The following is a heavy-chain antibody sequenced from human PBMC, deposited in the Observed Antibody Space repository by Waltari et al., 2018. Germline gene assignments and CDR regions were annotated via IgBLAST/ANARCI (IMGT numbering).Heavy chain of an antibody. D-gene: IGHD2-15*01. J-gene: IGHJ3*02. CDR1: GGTFSSYA. CDR2: SIPIFGTA. CDR3: ARGGNIVVVVAAIPSAFDI. Sequence: QVQLVQSGAEVKKPGSSVKVSCKASGGTFSSYAISWVRQAPGQGLEWMGGSIPIFGTANYAQKFQGRVTITADESTSTAYMELSSLRSEDTAVYYCARGGNIVVVVAAIPSAFDIWGQGTMVTVSS. V-gene: IGHV1-69*01.